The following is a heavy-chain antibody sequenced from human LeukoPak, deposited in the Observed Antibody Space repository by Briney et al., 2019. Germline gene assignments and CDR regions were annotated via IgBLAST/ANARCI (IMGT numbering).Heavy chain of an antibody. V-gene: IGHV4-4*02. CDR2: IYHSGST. Sequence: SETLSLTCAVSGGSISSSNWWSWVRQPPGKGLEWIGEIYHSGSTNYNPSLKSRVTISVDKSKNQFSQKLSSVTAADTAVYYCARDPGIAVAGVGYWGQGTLVTVSS. CDR1: GGSISSSNW. CDR3: ARDPGIAVAGVGY. D-gene: IGHD6-19*01. J-gene: IGHJ4*02.